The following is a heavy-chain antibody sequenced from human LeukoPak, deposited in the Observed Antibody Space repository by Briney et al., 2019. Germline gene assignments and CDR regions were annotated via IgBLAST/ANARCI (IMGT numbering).Heavy chain of an antibody. CDR2: INHSGST. V-gene: IGHV4-34*01. D-gene: IGHD3-16*02. Sequence: KPSETLSLTCAVYGGSFSGYYWSWIRQPPGKGLEWIGEINHSGSTNYNPSLKSRVTISVDTSKNQFSLKLSSVTAADTAVYYCARHEKSAYDYVWGSYRYDYWGQGTLVTVSS. CDR3: ARHEKSAYDYVWGSYRYDY. J-gene: IGHJ4*02. CDR1: GGSFSGYY.